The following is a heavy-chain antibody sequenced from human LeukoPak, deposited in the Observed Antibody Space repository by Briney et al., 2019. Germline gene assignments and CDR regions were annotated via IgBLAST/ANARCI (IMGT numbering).Heavy chain of an antibody. V-gene: IGHV3-23*01. Sequence: PGGSLRLSCAVSEFTFSSYVMSWVRQAPGKGLEWVSLISGSGGSKYYADSAKGRFTISRDNSKNILFLQMNSLRAADTAVYYCAKGLDYGGNPYYNYYMDVWGKVTTVIVSS. CDR1: EFTFSSYV. D-gene: IGHD4-23*01. J-gene: IGHJ6*03. CDR3: AKGLDYGGNPYYNYYMDV. CDR2: ISGSGGSK.